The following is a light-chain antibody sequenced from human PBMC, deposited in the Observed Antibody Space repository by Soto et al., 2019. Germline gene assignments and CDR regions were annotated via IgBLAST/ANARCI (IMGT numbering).Light chain of an antibody. CDR2: GAS. CDR3: QQRSNWF. J-gene: IGKJ5*01. CDR1: QSFKSSY. V-gene: IGKV3D-20*02. Sequence: EIVLTQSPGTLSLSPGDSATLSCRASQSFKSSYLAWYQQKPGQAPRLLIYGASTRATGIPARFSGSGSGTDFTLTISSLEPEDFAVYYCQQRSNWFFGQGTRLEIK.